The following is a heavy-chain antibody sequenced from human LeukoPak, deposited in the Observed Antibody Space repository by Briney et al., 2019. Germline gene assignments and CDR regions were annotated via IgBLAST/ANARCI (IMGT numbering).Heavy chain of an antibody. V-gene: IGHV1-69*04. J-gene: IGHJ4*02. Sequence: AASVKVSCKASGGTFSSYAISWVRQAPGQGLGWMGRIIPILGIANYAQKFQGRVTITADKSTSTAYMELSSLRSEDTAVYYCARGRRDGSFGPTHNFDYWGQGTLVTVSS. CDR1: GGTFSSYA. CDR2: IIPILGIA. CDR3: ARGRRDGSFGPTHNFDY. D-gene: IGHD5-24*01.